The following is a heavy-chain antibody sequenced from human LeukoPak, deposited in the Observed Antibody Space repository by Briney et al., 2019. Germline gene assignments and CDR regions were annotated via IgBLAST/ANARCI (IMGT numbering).Heavy chain of an antibody. J-gene: IGHJ4*02. D-gene: IGHD6-19*01. CDR2: IYNSGST. V-gene: IGHV4-59*01. Sequence: SETLSLTCTVSGGSISTYYWSWIRQPPGKGLEWIGHIYNSGSTNYSPSLKSRVTISVDTSKNQFSLKLSSVTAADTAVYYCARFKRAGGWSYFDYWGQGTLVTVSS. CDR3: ARFKRAGGWSYFDY. CDR1: GGSISTYY.